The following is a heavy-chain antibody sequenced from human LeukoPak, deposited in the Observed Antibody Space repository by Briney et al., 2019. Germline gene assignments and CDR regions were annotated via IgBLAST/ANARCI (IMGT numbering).Heavy chain of an antibody. V-gene: IGHV1-69*04. D-gene: IGHD6-19*01. CDR3: ARDRAVAGQGVFDY. CDR2: IIPILGIA. CDR1: GGTFSSYA. J-gene: IGHJ4*02. Sequence: SVKVSCKASGGTFSSYAISWVRQAPGQGLEWMGRIIPILGIANYAQKIQGRVTITADKSTSTAYMELSSLRSEDTAVYYCARDRAVAGQGVFDYWGQGTLVTVSS.